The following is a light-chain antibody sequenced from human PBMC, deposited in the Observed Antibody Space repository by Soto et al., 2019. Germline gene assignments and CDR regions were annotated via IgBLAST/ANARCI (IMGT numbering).Light chain of an antibody. CDR3: TSYTSSSPYV. J-gene: IGLJ1*01. CDR2: EVS. V-gene: IGLV2-14*03. CDR1: SSDVGGYNY. Sequence: LTQPASVSGSPGQSITISCTGTSSDVGGYNYVSWYQQHPGKAPKLMIYEVSKRPSGVSNRFSGSKSGNTASLTISGLQAEDEADYYCTSYTSSSPYVFGTGTKVTVL.